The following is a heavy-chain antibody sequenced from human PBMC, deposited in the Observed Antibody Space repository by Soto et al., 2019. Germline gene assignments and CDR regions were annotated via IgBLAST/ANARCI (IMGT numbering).Heavy chain of an antibody. CDR2: IYYSGST. CDR3: ARHMVVGGPWAQRGGDAFDI. D-gene: IGHD3-10*01. V-gene: IGHV4-59*08. J-gene: IGHJ3*02. CDR1: GGSISSYY. Sequence: SETLSLTCTVSGGSISSYYWSWIRQPPGKGLEWIGYIYYSGSTNYNPSLKSRVTISVDTSKNQFSLKLSSVTAADTAVYYCARHMVVGGPWAQRGGDAFDIWGQGTMVTVSS.